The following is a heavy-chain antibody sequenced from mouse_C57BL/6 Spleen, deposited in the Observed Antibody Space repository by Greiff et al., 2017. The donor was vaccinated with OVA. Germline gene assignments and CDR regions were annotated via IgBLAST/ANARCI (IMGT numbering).Heavy chain of an antibody. V-gene: IGHV1-80*01. CDR3: ARPLFGFLFAFDV. J-gene: IGHJ1*03. D-gene: IGHD2-2*01. Sequence: VQLQQSGAELVKPGASVKISCKASGYAFSSYWMNWVKQRPGKGLEWIGQIYPGDGDTNYNGKFKGKATLTADKSSSTAYMQLSSLTSEDSAVYFCARPLFGFLFAFDVWGTGTTVTVSS. CDR1: GYAFSSYW. CDR2: IYPGDGDT.